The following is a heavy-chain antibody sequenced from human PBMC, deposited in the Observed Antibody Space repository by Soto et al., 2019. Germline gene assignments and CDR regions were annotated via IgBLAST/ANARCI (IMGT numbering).Heavy chain of an antibody. V-gene: IGHV4-59*01. Sequence: SETLSLTCTVSGGSISSYYWSWIRQPPGKGLEWIGYIYYSGSTNCNPSLKSRVTISVDTSKNQFSLKLSSVTAADTAVYYCARGGGIAAAHRGYYYYYHMDVWGKGTTVTVSS. J-gene: IGHJ6*03. CDR1: GGSISSYY. CDR2: IYYSGST. D-gene: IGHD6-13*01. CDR3: ARGGGIAAAHRGYYYYYHMDV.